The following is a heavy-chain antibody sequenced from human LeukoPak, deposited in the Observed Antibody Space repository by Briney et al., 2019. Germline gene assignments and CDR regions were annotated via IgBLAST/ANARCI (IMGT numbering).Heavy chain of an antibody. CDR1: GGTLSSYA. CDR2: IIPILGIA. Sequence: SVKVSCKASGGTLSSYAISWVRQAPGQGLEWMGRIIPILGIANYAQKFQGRVTITADKSTSTAYMELSSLRSEDTAVYYCAREYYYDSSGYRPRGYFDYWGQGTLVTVSS. CDR3: AREYYYDSSGYRPRGYFDY. V-gene: IGHV1-69*04. J-gene: IGHJ4*02. D-gene: IGHD3-22*01.